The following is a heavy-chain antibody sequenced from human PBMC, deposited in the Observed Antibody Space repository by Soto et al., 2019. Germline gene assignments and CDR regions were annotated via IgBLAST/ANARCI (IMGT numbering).Heavy chain of an antibody. CDR3: SHAVGGSNSAYFHS. CDR1: WFSLSSSGVG. CDR2: IYSDDDK. V-gene: IGHV2-5*02. D-gene: IGHD2-2*01. Sequence: SGPTLVNPTQTLTLTCTFSWFSLSSSGVGVGWIRQAPGKALEWLVVIYSDDDKRYSPSLESRLTITMDTSKNQEVLTMTNIDPVDTATYLCSHAVGGSNSAYFHSWGQGTLVTVSS. J-gene: IGHJ1*01.